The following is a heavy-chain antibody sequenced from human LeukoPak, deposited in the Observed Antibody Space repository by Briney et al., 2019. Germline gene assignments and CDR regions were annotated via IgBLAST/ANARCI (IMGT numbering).Heavy chain of an antibody. V-gene: IGHV4-59*01. D-gene: IGHD3-9*01. J-gene: IGHJ6*02. CDR1: GGXISSYY. CDR2: IYYSGST. Sequence: SETLSLTCTVSGGXISSYYWSWIRQPPGKGLEWIGYIYYSGSTNYNPSLKSRVTISVDTSKNQFSLKLSSVTAADTAVYYCARTVYDILTGYPYGMDVWGQGTTVTVSS. CDR3: ARTVYDILTGYPYGMDV.